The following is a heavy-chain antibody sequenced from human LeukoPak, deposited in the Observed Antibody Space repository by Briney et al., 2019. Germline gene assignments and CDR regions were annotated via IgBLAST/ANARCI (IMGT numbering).Heavy chain of an antibody. Sequence: PGGCLRLSCAASGFTFSSYAMHWVRQAPGKGLEWVAVISYDGSNKYYADSVKGRFTISRDNSKNTLYLQMNSLRAEDTAVYYCARDAGFLDLYYYYGMDVWGQGTTVTVSS. V-gene: IGHV3-30-3*01. CDR3: ARDAGFLDLYYYYGMDV. CDR2: ISYDGSNK. CDR1: GFTFSSYA. D-gene: IGHD3/OR15-3a*01. J-gene: IGHJ6*02.